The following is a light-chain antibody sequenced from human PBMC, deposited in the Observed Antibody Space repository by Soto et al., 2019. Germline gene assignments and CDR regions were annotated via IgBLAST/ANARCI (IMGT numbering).Light chain of an antibody. CDR1: QSVSSY. CDR3: QHRSDWPIT. Sequence: EIVLTQSPATLSLSPVERATLSCRASQSVSSYLAWYQQKPGQAPRLLIYGASTRATGIPARFSGSGSGTDFTLTISSLEPEDFAIYYCQHRSDWPITFGQGTRLEIK. J-gene: IGKJ5*01. V-gene: IGKV3-11*01. CDR2: GAS.